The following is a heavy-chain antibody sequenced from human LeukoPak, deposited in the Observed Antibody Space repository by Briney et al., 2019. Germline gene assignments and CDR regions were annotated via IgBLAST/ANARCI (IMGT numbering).Heavy chain of an antibody. J-gene: IGHJ4*02. Sequence: SETLSLTCTVSGGSIRNYYWNWIRQPAGKGLEWIGRIHTSGSTNYNPSLKSRLTMSVDTSKNQISLKLRSVTAADTAVYYCARLTDSYWYFAYWGQGTLVTVSS. CDR1: GGSIRNYY. D-gene: IGHD1-26*01. CDR3: ARLTDSYWYFAY. V-gene: IGHV4-4*07. CDR2: IHTSGST.